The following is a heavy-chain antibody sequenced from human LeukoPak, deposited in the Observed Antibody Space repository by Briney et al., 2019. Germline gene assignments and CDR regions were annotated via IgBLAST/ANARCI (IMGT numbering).Heavy chain of an antibody. CDR1: GGSISSYY. CDR2: IYYSGST. Sequence: SETLSLTCTVSGGSISSYYWSWIRQPPGKGLEWIGYIYYSGSTNYNPSLKSRVTISVDTSKNQFSLKLSSVTAADTAVYYCARENRGTEAFDIWGQGTMVTVSS. J-gene: IGHJ3*02. D-gene: IGHD1-14*01. V-gene: IGHV4-59*01. CDR3: ARENRGTEAFDI.